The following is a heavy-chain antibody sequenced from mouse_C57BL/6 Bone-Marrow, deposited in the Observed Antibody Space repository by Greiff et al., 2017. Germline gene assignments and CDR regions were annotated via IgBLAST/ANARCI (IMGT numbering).Heavy chain of an antibody. J-gene: IGHJ4*01. Sequence: DVQLQESGGGLVQPGESLKLSCESNEYEFPSHDMSWVRKTPEKRLELVAAINSDGGSTYYPDTMERRFIISRDNTKKTLYLQMSSLRSEDTALYYCARRRVTRYYYAMDYWGQGTSVTVSS. CDR2: INSDGGST. CDR3: ARRRVTRYYYAMDY. CDR1: EYEFPSHD. D-gene: IGHD2-5*01. V-gene: IGHV5-2*01.